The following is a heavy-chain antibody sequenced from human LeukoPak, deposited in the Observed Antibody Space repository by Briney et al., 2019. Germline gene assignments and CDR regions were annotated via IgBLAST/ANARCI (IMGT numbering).Heavy chain of an antibody. CDR1: GFTFSSYD. V-gene: IGHV3-13*01. CDR2: IGTAGDA. Sequence: GGSLRLSCAASGFTFSSYDMHWVRQATGKGLEWVSAIGTAGDAYYSASVKGRFTISRENAKHSSYLQMNSLRAGDTAVYYCARGGMDVWGKGTTVTVSS. J-gene: IGHJ6*04. CDR3: ARGGMDV.